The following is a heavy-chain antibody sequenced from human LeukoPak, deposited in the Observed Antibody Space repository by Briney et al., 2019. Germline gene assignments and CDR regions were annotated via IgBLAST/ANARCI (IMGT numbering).Heavy chain of an antibody. CDR2: ISGGGGTT. Sequence: GSLRLSCAASGFTFSSYAMSWVRQAPGKGLEWVSRISGGGGTTYYAASVKGRFTISRDNSKNTLYLQINSLRAEDTAVYYCAKDGADYDSDYFDYWGQGTLVTVSS. D-gene: IGHD3-3*01. J-gene: IGHJ4*02. V-gene: IGHV3-23*01. CDR3: AKDGADYDSDYFDY. CDR1: GFTFSSYA.